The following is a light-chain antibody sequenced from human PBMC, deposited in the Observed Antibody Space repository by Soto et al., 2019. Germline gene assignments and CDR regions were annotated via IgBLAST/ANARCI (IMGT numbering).Light chain of an antibody. Sequence: DIQLTQSPSSLSASVGDRVTITCQASQDISTFLNWYQQKPGKAPNLLIYDASELQTGVPSRFSGSGSGTDFTFTINSLQPEDIATYYCQQNDNLRWTFGQGTKVDSK. CDR3: QQNDNLRWT. CDR2: DAS. CDR1: QDISTF. J-gene: IGKJ1*01. V-gene: IGKV1-33*01.